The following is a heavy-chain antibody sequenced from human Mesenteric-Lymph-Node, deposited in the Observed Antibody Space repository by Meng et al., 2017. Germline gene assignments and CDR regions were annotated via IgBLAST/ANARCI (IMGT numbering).Heavy chain of an antibody. V-gene: IGHV4-4*02. Sequence: VARLVPAPAPLNPAATLSRPCPASGGSISSSNWWSWVRQPPGKGLEWIGEIYHSGSTNYNPSLKSRVTISVDKSKNQFSLKLSSVTAADTAVYYCASFPPPGKQWLVTDYWGQGTLVTVSS. CDR3: ASFPPPGKQWLVTDY. D-gene: IGHD6-19*01. CDR2: IYHSGST. CDR1: GGSISSSNW. J-gene: IGHJ4*02.